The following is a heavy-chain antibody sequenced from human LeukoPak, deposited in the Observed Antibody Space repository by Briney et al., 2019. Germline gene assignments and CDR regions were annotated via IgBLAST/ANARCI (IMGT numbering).Heavy chain of an antibody. D-gene: IGHD6-6*01. CDR3: ARDNPVPV. CDR1: GGSISNSNW. V-gene: IGHV4-4*02. CDR2: IYHSGST. Sequence: SETLSLTCTVSGGSISNSNWWSWVRQTPGKGLEWIGEIYHSGSTNYNPSLKSRVTISVDTSKNHFSLNLSSMTAADTAVYYCARDNPVPVWGQGALVTVSS. J-gene: IGHJ4*02.